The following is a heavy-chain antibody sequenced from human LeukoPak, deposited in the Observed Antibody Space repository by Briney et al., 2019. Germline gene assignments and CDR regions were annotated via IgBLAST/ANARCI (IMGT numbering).Heavy chain of an antibody. CDR1: GFTFSSYG. CDR2: ISYDGSNK. Sequence: GRSLRLSCAASGFTFSSYGMHWVRQAPGKGLEWVAVISYDGSNKCYADSVKGRFTISRDNSKNTLYLQINSLRAEDTAVYYCAKSGRIREDWFDPWGQGTLVTVSS. J-gene: IGHJ5*02. V-gene: IGHV3-30*18. D-gene: IGHD1-26*01. CDR3: AKSGRIREDWFDP.